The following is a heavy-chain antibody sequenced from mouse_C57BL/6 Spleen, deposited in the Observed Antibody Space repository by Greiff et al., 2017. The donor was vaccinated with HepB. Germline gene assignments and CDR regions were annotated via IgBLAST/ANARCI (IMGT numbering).Heavy chain of an antibody. Sequence: EVKLMESGGGLVKPGGSLKLSCAASGFTFSSYAMSWVRQTPEKRLEWVATISDGGSYTYYPDNVKGRFTISRDNAKNNLYLQMSHLKSADTAMYWCARGGSGYVDYWGQGTTLTVSS. D-gene: IGHD3-1*01. V-gene: IGHV5-4*03. CDR3: ARGGSGYVDY. CDR2: ISDGGSYT. J-gene: IGHJ2*01. CDR1: GFTFSSYA.